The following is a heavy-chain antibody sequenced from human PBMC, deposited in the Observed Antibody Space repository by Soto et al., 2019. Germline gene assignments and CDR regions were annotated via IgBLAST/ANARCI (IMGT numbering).Heavy chain of an antibody. CDR2: IIPIFGTA. J-gene: IGHJ3*02. CDR1: GGTFSSYA. D-gene: IGHD3-10*01. Sequence: SVKVSCKASGGTFSSYAISWVRQAPGQGLEWMGGIIPIFGTANYAQKFQGRVTITADKSTSTAYMELSSLGSEDTAVYYCAGRRITMVRGVIRAFDIWGQGTMVTVSS. CDR3: AGRRITMVRGVIRAFDI. V-gene: IGHV1-69*06.